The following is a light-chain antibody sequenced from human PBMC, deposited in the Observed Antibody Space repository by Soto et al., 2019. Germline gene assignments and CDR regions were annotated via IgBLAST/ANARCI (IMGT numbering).Light chain of an antibody. Sequence: QSVLTQPPSASGSPGQSVTISCTGTSSDVGAYNSVSWYQQHPGKAPKLMIYEGTKRPSGVSNRFSGSKSGNTASLTISGLQAEDEADYYCCSYARGSTYVFGTGTKLTVL. CDR1: SSDVGAYNS. CDR2: EGT. CDR3: CSYARGSTYV. V-gene: IGLV2-23*01. J-gene: IGLJ1*01.